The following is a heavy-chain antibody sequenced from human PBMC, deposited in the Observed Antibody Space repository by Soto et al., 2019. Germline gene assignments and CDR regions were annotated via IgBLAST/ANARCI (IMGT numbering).Heavy chain of an antibody. CDR3: ARGERNDFHYYGMDV. J-gene: IGHJ6*02. Sequence: GASVKVSCKASGGTFSSYAISWVRQAPGQGLEWMGGIIPIFGTAIYAQKFQGRVTITADESTSTAYMELSSLRSEDTAVYYCARGERNDFHYYGMDVWGQGTTVTVSS. V-gene: IGHV1-69*13. D-gene: IGHD1-1*01. CDR1: GGTFSSYA. CDR2: IIPIFGTA.